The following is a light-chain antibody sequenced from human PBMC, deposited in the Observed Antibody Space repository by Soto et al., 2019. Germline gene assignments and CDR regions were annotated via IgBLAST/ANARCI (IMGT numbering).Light chain of an antibody. Sequence: DIVMTQSPLSLPVTPGEPASISCRSSQSFLHSNLYNYLDWYLQNPGQSPQLLIYLGSNRASGVPDRFSGSGSGTDFTLKISRVEAEDVGVYYCMQALQTPKFGQGTKV. J-gene: IGKJ1*01. CDR3: MQALQTPK. V-gene: IGKV2-28*01. CDR1: QSFLHSNLYNY. CDR2: LGS.